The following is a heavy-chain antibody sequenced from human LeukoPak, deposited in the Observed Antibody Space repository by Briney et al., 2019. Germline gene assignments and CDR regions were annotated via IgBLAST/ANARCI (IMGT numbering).Heavy chain of an antibody. J-gene: IGHJ3*02. CDR3: ARAPRVLSYYYDSSGYSGAFDI. CDR2: ISGSGGST. Sequence: AGGSLRLSCAASGFTFSSYAMSWVRQAPGKGLEWVSAISGSGGSTYYADSVKGRFTISRDNSKNTLYLQMNSLRAEDTAVYYCARAPRVLSYYYDSSGYSGAFDIWGQGTMVTVSS. D-gene: IGHD3-22*01. V-gene: IGHV3-23*01. CDR1: GFTFSSYA.